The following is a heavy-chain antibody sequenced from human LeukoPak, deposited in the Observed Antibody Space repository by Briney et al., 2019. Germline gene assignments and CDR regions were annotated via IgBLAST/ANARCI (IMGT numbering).Heavy chain of an antibody. V-gene: IGHV3-53*01. Sequence: PGGSLRLSCVASGFTFNTYWMTWVRQAPGKGLEWVSVIYSGGSTYYADSVKGRFTISRDNSKNTLYLQMNSLRAEDTAVYYCARGGSYYTPSDYWGQGTLVTVSS. CDR2: IYSGGST. CDR3: ARGGSYYTPSDY. D-gene: IGHD1-26*01. CDR1: GFTFNTYW. J-gene: IGHJ4*02.